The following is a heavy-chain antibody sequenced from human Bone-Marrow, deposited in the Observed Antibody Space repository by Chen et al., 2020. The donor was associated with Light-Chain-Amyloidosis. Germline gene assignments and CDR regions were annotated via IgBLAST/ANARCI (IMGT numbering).Heavy chain of an antibody. D-gene: IGHD6-13*01. CDR2: INPNSGGT. J-gene: IGHJ6*02. CDR3: ARTLQQLSARNYYYYGMDV. Sequence: QVQLVQSGAEVKKPGASVKVSCKASGYTFTGYYMHWVRQAPGQGLEWMGWINPNSGGTNYAQKFQGRVTMTRDTSISTAYMELSRLRSDDTAVYYCARTLQQLSARNYYYYGMDVWGQGTTVTVSS. CDR1: GYTFTGYY. V-gene: IGHV1-2*02.